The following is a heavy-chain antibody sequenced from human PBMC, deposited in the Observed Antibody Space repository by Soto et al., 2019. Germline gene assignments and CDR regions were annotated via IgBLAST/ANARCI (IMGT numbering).Heavy chain of an antibody. D-gene: IGHD3-10*01. CDR1: GFNFSDYY. CDR3: GKDLVYGNYFDY. V-gene: IGHV3-11*05. CDR2: SSNSGTFS. Sequence: GRSLRLSCEGSGFNFSDYYISWIGQATGKGLEWSSYSSNSGTFSRYAASVTGRFTISKDNSNNTMYVQMDSMRADDTAVYYCGKDLVYGNYFDYWGQGTQVTVSA. J-gene: IGHJ4*02.